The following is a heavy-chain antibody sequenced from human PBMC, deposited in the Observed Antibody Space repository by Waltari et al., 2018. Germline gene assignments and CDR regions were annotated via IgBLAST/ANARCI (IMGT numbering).Heavy chain of an antibody. J-gene: IGHJ3*02. CDR2: MYFSWTH. Sequence: VQLQESGPGLVKPSETLSLSCDVSGDSITSHFWSWIRQAPGKGLEWIGYMYFSWTHNSNPSLKSRVTISIDTSKNHFSLNLRSVTAADTAIYYCARLPRGSVIIGAFDIWGQGTQVTVSS. CDR1: GDSITSHF. V-gene: IGHV4-59*11. CDR3: ARLPRGSVIIGAFDI. D-gene: IGHD3-22*01.